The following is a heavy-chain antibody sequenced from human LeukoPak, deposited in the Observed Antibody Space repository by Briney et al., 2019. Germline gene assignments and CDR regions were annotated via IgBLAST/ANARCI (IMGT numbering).Heavy chain of an antibody. J-gene: IGHJ4*02. CDR2: IYHSGSA. V-gene: IGHV4-30-2*01. D-gene: IGHD4-17*01. CDR3: ARSTPVTYYFDY. CDR1: GGSISSSGYS. Sequence: SQTLSLTRAVSGGSISSSGYSWSWIRQPPGKDLEWIGYIYHSGSAYYNPSLKSRVTMSVDRSKNQFSLNLSSVTAADTAVYYCARSTPVTYYFDYWGQGTLVTVSP.